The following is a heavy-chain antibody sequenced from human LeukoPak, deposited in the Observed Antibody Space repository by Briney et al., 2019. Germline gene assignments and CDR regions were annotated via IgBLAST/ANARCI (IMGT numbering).Heavy chain of an antibody. Sequence: SVKVSCKASGGTFSSYAISWVRQAPGQGLEWMGGIIPIFGTANYAQKFQGRVTITTDESTSTAYMELNSLRSEDTAVYYCARTATIGYYFDYWGQGTLVTVSS. V-gene: IGHV1-69*05. CDR1: GGTFSSYA. D-gene: IGHD5-24*01. J-gene: IGHJ4*02. CDR3: ARTATIGYYFDY. CDR2: IIPIFGTA.